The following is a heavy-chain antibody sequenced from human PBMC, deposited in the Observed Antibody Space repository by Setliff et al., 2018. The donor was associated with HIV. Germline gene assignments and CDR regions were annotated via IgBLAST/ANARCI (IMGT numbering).Heavy chain of an antibody. J-gene: IGHJ4*02. CDR2: ISSRGSYI. Sequence: GGSLRLSCVASGFRFSSYEMNWVRQAPGKGLEWVSSISSRGSYIYYTDSVKGRFTISRDNARNSLYLQMNSLRAEDTAVYYCSGPTGRFDYWGQGTLVTVSS. D-gene: IGHD1-1*01. CDR3: SGPTGRFDY. CDR1: GFRFSSYE. V-gene: IGHV3-21*01.